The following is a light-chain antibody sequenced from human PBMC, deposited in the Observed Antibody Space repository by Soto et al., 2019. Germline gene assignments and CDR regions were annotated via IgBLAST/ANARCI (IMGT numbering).Light chain of an antibody. CDR3: SSCTTSRTLV. Sequence: QSVLTQPASVSGSPGQSITISCTGTSSDVGSYNYVSWYQQHPGKAPKLVIFDVTHRPSGVSNRFSGSKSGNTASLTISGLQAEDEADYYCSSCTTSRTLVFGGGTQLTVL. J-gene: IGLJ2*01. V-gene: IGLV2-14*01. CDR1: SSDVGSYNY. CDR2: DVT.